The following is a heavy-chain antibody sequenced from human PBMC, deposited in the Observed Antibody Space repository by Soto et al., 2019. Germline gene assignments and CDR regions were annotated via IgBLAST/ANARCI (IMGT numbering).Heavy chain of an antibody. J-gene: IGHJ4*02. D-gene: IGHD2-21*02. V-gene: IGHV4-34*01. CDR2: INHSGST. CDR3: ARGGWRLIDY. CDR1: GGSFSDYS. Sequence: SETLSLTCAVYGGSFSDYSWTWIRQPPGKGLEWIGEINHSGSTYYNPSLMSRVTISVDTSKNRFSLKLSSVTAADTAVYYCARGGWRLIDYWGQGTLVTVSS.